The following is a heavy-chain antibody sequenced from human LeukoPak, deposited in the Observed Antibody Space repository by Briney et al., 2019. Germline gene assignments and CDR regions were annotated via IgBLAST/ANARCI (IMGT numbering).Heavy chain of an antibody. Sequence: GASVKVSCKASGSTFTIYYMHWVRQAPGQGLEWMGIINPSGGSTSYSQKFQGRVTITRDTSISTAYMELSRLRSYDTAVYYCARVPDYYDSSGYYGAFDYWGQGTLVTVSS. D-gene: IGHD3-22*01. J-gene: IGHJ4*02. CDR1: GSTFTIYY. CDR2: INPSGGST. CDR3: ARVPDYYDSSGYYGAFDY. V-gene: IGHV1-46*01.